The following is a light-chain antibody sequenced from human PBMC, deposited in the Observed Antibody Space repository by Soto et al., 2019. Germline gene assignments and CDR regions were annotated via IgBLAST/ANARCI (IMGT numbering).Light chain of an antibody. CDR2: GAS. J-gene: IGKJ5*01. CDR3: QQCHKWPRIT. V-gene: IGKV3-15*01. Sequence: EIVMTQSPATLSVSPGEGATLSCRASENVDTNLAWYQHKPGQAPRLLIYGASTRAAGVPARFSGSGSGTEFTLTISSLGSEDVAVYYCQQCHKWPRITFGPGTRLE. CDR1: ENVDTN.